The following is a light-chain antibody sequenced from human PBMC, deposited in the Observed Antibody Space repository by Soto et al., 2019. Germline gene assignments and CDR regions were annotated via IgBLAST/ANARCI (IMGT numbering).Light chain of an antibody. V-gene: IGLV3-21*02. J-gene: IGLJ1*01. CDR1: NIGSKS. Sequence: SYELTQPPSVSVAPGQTARITCGGNNIGSKSVHWYQQKPGQAPVLVVYDDSDRPSRSPERFSGSNSGNTATLTISRVETWDEDDDYCQVWGSSSDNYVFGTGTKLTVL. CDR2: DDS. CDR3: QVWGSSSDNYV.